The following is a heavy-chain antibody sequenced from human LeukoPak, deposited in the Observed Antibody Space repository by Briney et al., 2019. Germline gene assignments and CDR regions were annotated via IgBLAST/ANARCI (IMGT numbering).Heavy chain of an antibody. CDR3: AKRVQNNAGPFHC. V-gene: IGHV3-23*01. CDR1: GFAFSGSA. J-gene: IGHJ4*02. Sequence: GGSLRLSCAASGFAFSGSAMSWVRQAPGKGLEWDSGISGRGDKTYYADSVKGRFTISRDNSKNTLRLQMNSLRDEDTAIYYCAKRVQNNAGPFHCWGQGTLASVSS. CDR2: ISGRGDKT. D-gene: IGHD1-14*01.